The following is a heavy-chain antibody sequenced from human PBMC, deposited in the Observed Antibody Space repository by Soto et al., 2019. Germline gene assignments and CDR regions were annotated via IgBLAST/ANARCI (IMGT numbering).Heavy chain of an antibody. CDR1: GGSISSGGYS. CDR3: ARQTFGGGGNWFDP. V-gene: IGHV4-30-2*01. D-gene: IGHD3-10*01. CDR2: IYHSGST. Sequence: SETLSLTCAVSGGSISSGGYSWSWIRQPPGKGLEWIGYIYHSGSTYYNPSLKNRVTISVDRSKNQFSLKLSSVTAADTAVYYCARQTFGGGGNWFDPWGQGTLVTVSS. J-gene: IGHJ5*02.